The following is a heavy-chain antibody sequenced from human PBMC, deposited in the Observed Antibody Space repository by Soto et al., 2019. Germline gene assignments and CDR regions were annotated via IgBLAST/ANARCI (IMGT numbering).Heavy chain of an antibody. CDR2: ISAYNGNT. J-gene: IGHJ5*02. V-gene: IGHV1-18*01. Sequence: GASVKVSCKASGYTFTSYGISWVRQAPGQGLEWMGWISAYNGNTNYAQKLQGRVTMTTDTSTSTAYMELRSLRSDDTAVYYCARDKSSGIAASLNWFDPWGQGTLVTVSS. CDR1: GYTFTSYG. CDR3: ARDKSSGIAASLNWFDP. D-gene: IGHD6-13*01.